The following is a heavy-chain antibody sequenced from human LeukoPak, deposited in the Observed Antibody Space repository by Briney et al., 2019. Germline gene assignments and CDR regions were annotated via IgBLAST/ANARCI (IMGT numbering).Heavy chain of an antibody. Sequence: SETLSLSCTVSGGSISPYFRGWIRQPPGKGLEWIGYIYYTGSTNYNPSLRSRVTISVDTSKNQFSLKLSSVTAADTAVYYCSRDGYSGLDYWGQGTLVTVSS. CDR1: GGSISPYF. CDR3: SRDGYSGLDY. V-gene: IGHV4-59*12. CDR2: IYYTGST. J-gene: IGHJ4*02. D-gene: IGHD3-22*01.